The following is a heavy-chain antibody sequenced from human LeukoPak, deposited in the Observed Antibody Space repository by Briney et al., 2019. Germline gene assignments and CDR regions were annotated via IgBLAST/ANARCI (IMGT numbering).Heavy chain of an antibody. D-gene: IGHD2-15*01. V-gene: IGHV3-48*02. CDR1: GFTFNTYN. CDR2: ISGSSSTV. J-gene: IGHJ4*02. Sequence: GGSLRLSCAASGFTFNTYNMNWVRQAPGKGLQWVSYISGSSSTVFYSDSVKGRFTISRDNAKNSLYLQMNSLRDEDTAVYYCARARASGRSGFDYWGQGALVTVSS. CDR3: ARARASGRSGFDY.